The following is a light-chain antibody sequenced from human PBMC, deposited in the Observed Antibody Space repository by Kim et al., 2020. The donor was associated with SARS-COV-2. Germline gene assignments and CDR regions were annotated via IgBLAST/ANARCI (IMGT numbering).Light chain of an antibody. Sequence: GQSITLSCARSSSDVGGYNYVSWYQQHPGKAPKLMIYDVSDRPSGVSNRFSGSKSGNTASLTISGLQAGDEADYYCSSYTSSSTRVFGGGTQLTVL. CDR3: SSYTSSSTRV. V-gene: IGLV2-14*03. CDR1: SSDVGGYNY. J-gene: IGLJ3*02. CDR2: DVS.